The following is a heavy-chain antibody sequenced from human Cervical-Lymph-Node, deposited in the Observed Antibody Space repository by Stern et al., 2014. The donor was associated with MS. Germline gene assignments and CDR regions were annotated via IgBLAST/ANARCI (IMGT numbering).Heavy chain of an antibody. V-gene: IGHV4-31*03. CDR3: AGSTVAPLYDY. CDR1: GGSISRGAYS. J-gene: IGHJ4*02. D-gene: IGHD4-23*01. CDR2: SYYSCST. Sequence: QQQESGPGLVKPSQTLSLICTVFGGSISRGAYSCSWIRQHPGKGLEWIGYSYYSCSTNYNPALKSRVTISVDTSKTQFSLKLSSVTAADTAVYYCAGSTVAPLYDYWGQGTLVTVSS.